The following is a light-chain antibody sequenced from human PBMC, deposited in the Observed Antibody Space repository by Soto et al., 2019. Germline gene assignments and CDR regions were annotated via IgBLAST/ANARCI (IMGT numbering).Light chain of an antibody. CDR3: QQYEAVVT. V-gene: IGKV3-15*01. CDR2: GAS. CDR1: ESVYNK. Sequence: EIVMTQSPATLSVSLGERATLSCRASESVYNKLAWYQQKRGQAPRLLIFGASTRATGIPARFSGSGSGTDFTLTISRLEPEDVAVYYCQQYEAVVTFGQGTKVDI. J-gene: IGKJ1*01.